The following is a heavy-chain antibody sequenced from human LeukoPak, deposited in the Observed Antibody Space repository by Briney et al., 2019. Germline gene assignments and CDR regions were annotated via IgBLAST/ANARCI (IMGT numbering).Heavy chain of an antibody. CDR3: ARLVATKLREYWFDP. V-gene: IGHV3-11*03. D-gene: IGHD5-12*01. J-gene: IGHJ5*02. CDR2: ISSSSSYT. Sequence: GGSLRLSCAAYGFPFSDYYMSWIRQAPGKGLEWDSYISSSSSYTNYADSVKGRFTISRDNAKSSLYLQMNSLSVEDTGVDYCARLVATKLREYWFDPWGQGTLVTVSS. CDR1: GFPFSDYY.